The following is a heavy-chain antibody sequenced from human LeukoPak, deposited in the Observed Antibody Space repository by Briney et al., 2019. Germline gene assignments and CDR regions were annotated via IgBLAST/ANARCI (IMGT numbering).Heavy chain of an antibody. CDR1: GLIFNYAW. CDR3: TTDNFYFDS. V-gene: IGHV3-15*01. J-gene: IGHJ4*02. CDR2: VNSKTDGGTI. Sequence: GGSLRLSCAGSGLIFNYAWFSWVRQAPGKGLEWVGRVNSKTDGGTIGLVAPVKGRFTISRDDSKNTVHLLMNSLKTEDTAVYYCTTDNFYFDSWGQGTLVTVSS. D-gene: IGHD1-1*01.